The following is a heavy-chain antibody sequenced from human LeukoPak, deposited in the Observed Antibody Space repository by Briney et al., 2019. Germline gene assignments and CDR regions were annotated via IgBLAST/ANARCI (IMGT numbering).Heavy chain of an antibody. CDR3: ARDGYCSRTSCYTALRRKRNWFDP. CDR1: GGSFSGYY. V-gene: IGHV4-34*01. D-gene: IGHD2-2*02. CDR2: INHSGSI. Sequence: SETLSLTCAVYGGSFSGYYWRWIRQPPGKGLEWIGEINHSGSINYNPSLKSRVTISVDTSKNQFSLKLSSVTAADTAVYYCARDGYCSRTSCYTALRRKRNWFDPWGQGTLVTVSS. J-gene: IGHJ5*02.